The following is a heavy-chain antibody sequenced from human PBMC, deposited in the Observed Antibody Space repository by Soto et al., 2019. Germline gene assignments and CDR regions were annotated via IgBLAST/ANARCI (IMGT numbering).Heavy chain of an antibody. D-gene: IGHD6-13*01. CDR1: GFSFSIYE. CDR3: ARDRAAGGY. Sequence: EVQLVESGGGLVRPGGSLRLSCVASGFSFSIYEMNWVRQAPGKGLEWVAYISSGGNTIHYADSVRGRFTVSRDNARNSLYLQMNTLRVEDTALYYCARDRAAGGYWGQGTLVTVSS. J-gene: IGHJ4*02. V-gene: IGHV3-48*03. CDR2: ISSGGNTI.